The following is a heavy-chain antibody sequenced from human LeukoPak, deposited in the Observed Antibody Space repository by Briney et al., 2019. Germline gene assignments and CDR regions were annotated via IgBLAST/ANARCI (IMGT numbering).Heavy chain of an antibody. J-gene: IGHJ4*02. CDR3: VIAYASSENWRFDY. CDR2: IKQDGSEK. V-gene: IGHV3-7*01. CDR1: GFTISSYW. D-gene: IGHD2-8*01. Sequence: GGSLRLSCAASGFTISSYWMNWVRQAPGKGLEWVANIKQDGSEKKYVDSVKGRFTISRDNAKNSLYLQMNSLRAEDTAVYYCVIAYASSENWRFDYWGQGTLVTVSS.